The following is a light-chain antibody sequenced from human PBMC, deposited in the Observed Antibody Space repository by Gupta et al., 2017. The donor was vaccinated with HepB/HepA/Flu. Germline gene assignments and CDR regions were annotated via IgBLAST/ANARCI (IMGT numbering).Light chain of an antibody. CDR2: LGS. CDR1: QNVYNY. Sequence: DIVMTHSPLSLSVTPGEPASISCRSSQNVYNYLDWYLQKPGQSPQLLIYLGSTRASGVPDRFSGSGSGTDFTLKISRVEADDVGVYYCKQCLQDPVTFGRGTKVDIK. V-gene: IGKV2-28*01. J-gene: IGKJ4*02. CDR3: KQCLQDPVT.